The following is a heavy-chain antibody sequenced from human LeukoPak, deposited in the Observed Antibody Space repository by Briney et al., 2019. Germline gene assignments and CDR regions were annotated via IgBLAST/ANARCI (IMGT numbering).Heavy chain of an antibody. CDR2: IKSKTDGGTT. V-gene: IGHV3-15*01. Sequence: GGSLRLSCAASGFTFSNAWMSWVRQAPGKGLEWVGRIKSKTDGGTTDYAAPVKGRFTISRDDSKNTRYLQMNSLKTEDTAVYYCTTGGSIQLWSTYYMDVWGKGTTVTVSS. CDR3: TTGGSIQLWSTYYMDV. D-gene: IGHD5-18*01. CDR1: GFTFSNAW. J-gene: IGHJ6*03.